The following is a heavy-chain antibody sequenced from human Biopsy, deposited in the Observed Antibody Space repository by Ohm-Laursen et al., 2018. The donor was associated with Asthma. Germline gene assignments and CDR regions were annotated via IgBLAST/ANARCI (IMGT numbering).Heavy chain of an antibody. J-gene: IGHJ1*01. V-gene: IGHV3-7*01. CDR1: GFTFGDYW. D-gene: IGHD3-3*02. CDR2: IKHDGREK. CDR3: ARTFHFWSPYHAERYQL. Sequence: SLRLSCIATGFTFGDYWMSWVRQVPGKAMEWVANIKHDGREKNHLDSLKGRFTISRDNAKNSLYLQMNSLRAEDTAVYYCARTFHFWSPYHAERYQLWGQGTLVTVSS.